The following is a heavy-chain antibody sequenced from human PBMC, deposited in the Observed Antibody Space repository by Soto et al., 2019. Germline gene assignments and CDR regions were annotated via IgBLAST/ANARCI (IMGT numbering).Heavy chain of an antibody. J-gene: IGHJ4*02. CDR2: IKQDGSEK. CDR3: ARAGFGELLGVRY. V-gene: IGHV3-7*01. D-gene: IGHD3-10*01. CDR1: GFTFSSYW. Sequence: GSLRLSCAASGFTFSSYWFSWVRQVPGKGLEWVANIKQDGSEKYYVDSVKGRFTISRDNAKNSLYLQMNSLRAEDTAVYYCARAGFGELLGVRYWGQGSLVTVSS.